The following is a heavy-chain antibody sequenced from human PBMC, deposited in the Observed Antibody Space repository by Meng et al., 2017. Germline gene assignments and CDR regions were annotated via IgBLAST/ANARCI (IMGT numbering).Heavy chain of an antibody. CDR1: GGSVSSGSYY. J-gene: IGHJ4*02. V-gene: IGHV4-61*01. D-gene: IGHD2-15*01. CDR3: ARDCSGGSCYSIGV. CDR2: IYYSGST. Sequence: QGQLQESGPGLVRPLETLSRTCTVSGGSVSSGSYYWSWIRQPPGKGLEWIGYIYYSGSTNYNPSLKSRVTISVDTSKNQFSLKLSSVTAADTAVYYCARDCSGGSCYSIGVWGQGTLVTVSS.